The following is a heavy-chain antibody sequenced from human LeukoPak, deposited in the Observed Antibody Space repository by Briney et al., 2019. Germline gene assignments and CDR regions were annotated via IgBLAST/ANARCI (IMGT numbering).Heavy chain of an antibody. CDR1: GFTFDDYA. Sequence: GGSLRLSCATSGFTFDDYAFHWVRQVPGKGLEWVSLISRDGGTTSYGDSVKGRFTISRDNSKNSLYMQMNSLKTEDSALYYCTKDFSGSYENWGQGTLVTVSS. V-gene: IGHV3-43*02. J-gene: IGHJ4*02. CDR3: TKDFSGSYEN. D-gene: IGHD3-10*01. CDR2: ISRDGGTT.